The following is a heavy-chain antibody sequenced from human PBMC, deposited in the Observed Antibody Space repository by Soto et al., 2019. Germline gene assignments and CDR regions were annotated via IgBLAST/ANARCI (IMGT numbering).Heavy chain of an antibody. CDR1: GGTFSSYA. CDR2: IIPLFGTA. CDR3: ARDRGDFWSGYVGFDP. J-gene: IGHJ5*02. V-gene: IGHV1-69*12. D-gene: IGHD3-3*01. Sequence: QVQLVQSGAEVKKPGSSVKVSCKASGGTFSSYAISWVRQAPGQGLEWMGGIIPLFGTANYAQKFQGRVTITADESTRTAYLELSSLRSEDTAVYYCARDRGDFWSGYVGFDPWGQGHLVTVSS.